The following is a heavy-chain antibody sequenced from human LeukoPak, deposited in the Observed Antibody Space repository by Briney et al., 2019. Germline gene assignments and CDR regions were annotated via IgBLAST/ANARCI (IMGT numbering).Heavy chain of an antibody. D-gene: IGHD2-15*01. CDR2: IYYTGNT. J-gene: IGHJ4*02. V-gene: IGHV4-30-4*01. CDR1: GGSISSGDYY. Sequence: SQTLSLTCTVSGGSISSGDYYWSWIRQPPGKGLEWIGYIYYTGNTYSNPSLKSRVTISVDTSKNQFSLNLTSVTAADTAVYYCARRWYHAYCDYWGQGSLVTVSS. CDR3: ARRWYHAYCDY.